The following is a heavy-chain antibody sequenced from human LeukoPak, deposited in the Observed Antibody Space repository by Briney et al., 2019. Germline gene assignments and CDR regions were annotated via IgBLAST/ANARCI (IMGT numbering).Heavy chain of an antibody. J-gene: IGHJ4*02. CDR2: ISAYKGNT. CDR3: ARASIAAAGAFAY. V-gene: IGHV1-18*01. Sequence: ASVTVSFTASGYTFTSYGISWVRQAPGQGLEWLGWISAYKGNTNYAQKLRGRATMTTAKSTSTAYMELRSLRSDATAVYYCARASIAAAGAFAYWGQRALVTVSS. CDR1: GYTFTSYG. D-gene: IGHD6-13*01.